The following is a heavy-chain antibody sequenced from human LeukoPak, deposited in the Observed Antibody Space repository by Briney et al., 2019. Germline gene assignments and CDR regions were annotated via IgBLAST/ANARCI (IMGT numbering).Heavy chain of an antibody. CDR1: GFTFSNYW. J-gene: IGHJ4*02. D-gene: IGHD3-22*01. V-gene: IGHV3-48*04. Sequence: GGSLRLSCAASGFTFSNYWMSWVRQAPGKGLEWVSYISSSSSTICYADSVKGRFTISRDNAKNSLYLQMNSLRAEDTAVYYCARDIYYDSSGYYGSVYWGQGTLVTVSS. CDR2: ISSSSSTI. CDR3: ARDIYYDSSGYYGSVY.